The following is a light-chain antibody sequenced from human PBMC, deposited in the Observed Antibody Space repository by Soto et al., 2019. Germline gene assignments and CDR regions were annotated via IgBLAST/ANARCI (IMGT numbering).Light chain of an antibody. Sequence: QSVLTQPPSASRSPGQSVTFSCTGTSSDVGGYNYVSWYQQHPGKAPKLMIYEVSKRPSGVPDRFSGSKSGNTASLTVSGLQAEDEADYYCSSYAGSNNSVFGTGTKVTVL. CDR1: SSDVGGYNY. J-gene: IGLJ1*01. CDR3: SSYAGSNNSV. CDR2: EVS. V-gene: IGLV2-8*02.